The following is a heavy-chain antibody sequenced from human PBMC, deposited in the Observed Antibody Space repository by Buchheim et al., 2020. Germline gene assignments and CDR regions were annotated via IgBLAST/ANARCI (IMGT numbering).Heavy chain of an antibody. V-gene: IGHV1-18*01. CDR3: ARGEEWNLNS. J-gene: IGHJ4*02. CDR2: VSTYATDT. Sequence: QVQLVQSAGEVKQPGASVKISCKASGYSFTRCGITWVRQAPGQGLEWMGWVSTYATDTKYAQNLQGRITMTRDTSTSTAYMEVRSLRSDDTAVYYCARGEEWNLNSWGQGTL. CDR1: GYSFTRCG. D-gene: IGHD1-1*01.